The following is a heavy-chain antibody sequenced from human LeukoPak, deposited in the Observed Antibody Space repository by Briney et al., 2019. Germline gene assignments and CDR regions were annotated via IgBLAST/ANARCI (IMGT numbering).Heavy chain of an antibody. D-gene: IGHD5-18*01. CDR3: ARMDTAMDGFDY. CDR1: GGSISSYY. V-gene: IGHV4-59*01. CDR2: IYCSGST. Sequence: SETLSLTCTVSGGSISSYYWSWIRQPPGKGLEWIGYIYCSGSTNYNPSLKSRVTISVDTSKNQFSLKLSSVTAADTAVYYCARMDTAMDGFDYWGQGTLVTVSS. J-gene: IGHJ4*02.